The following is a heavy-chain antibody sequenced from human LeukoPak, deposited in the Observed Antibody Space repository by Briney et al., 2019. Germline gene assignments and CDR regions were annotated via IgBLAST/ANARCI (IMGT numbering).Heavy chain of an antibody. CDR3: ARDMSSGWYENDY. Sequence: GGSLRLSCAASGFTFSSYGMSWVRQAPGKGLEWVSGINWNGGSTGYADSVKGRFTISRDNAKNPLYLQMNSLRAEDTALYYCARDMSSGWYENDYWGQGTLVTVSS. CDR2: INWNGGST. CDR1: GFTFSSYG. J-gene: IGHJ4*02. V-gene: IGHV3-20*04. D-gene: IGHD6-19*01.